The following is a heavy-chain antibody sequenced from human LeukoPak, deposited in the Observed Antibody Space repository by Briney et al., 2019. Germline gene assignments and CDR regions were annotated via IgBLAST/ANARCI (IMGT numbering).Heavy chain of an antibody. Sequence: GGSLRLSCAASGFTFSDYYMSWIHQAPGKGLEWVSYISSSGSTIYYADSVKGRFTISRDNAKNSLYLQMNSLRAEDTAVYYCARVSGSSSWSSYYYGMDVWGQGTTVTVSS. J-gene: IGHJ6*02. D-gene: IGHD6-13*01. CDR3: ARVSGSSSWSSYYYGMDV. CDR2: ISSSGSTI. V-gene: IGHV3-11*01. CDR1: GFTFSDYY.